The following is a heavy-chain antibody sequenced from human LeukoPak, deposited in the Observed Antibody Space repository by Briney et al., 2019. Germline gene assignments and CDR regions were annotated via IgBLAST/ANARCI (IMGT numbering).Heavy chain of an antibody. Sequence: ASVKVSCKASGYTLTRYVSNCGPAGPGQGRGSRGRVNRNSGDRGFAWKLQGRVSMTSNTSTSTAYMEERTLRSEDTAVYYCARGAPGSSCSGGSCPYFDYWGQGTLVSVSS. CDR1: GYTLTRYV. CDR2: VNRNSGDR. V-gene: IGHV1-8*01. J-gene: IGHJ4*02. CDR3: ARGAPGSSCSGGSCPYFDY. D-gene: IGHD2-15*01.